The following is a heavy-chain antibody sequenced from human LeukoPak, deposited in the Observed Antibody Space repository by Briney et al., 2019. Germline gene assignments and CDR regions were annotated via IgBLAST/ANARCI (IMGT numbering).Heavy chain of an antibody. CDR3: ARAIPGIAAAGTGWFEP. CDR2: ISGSGGST. J-gene: IGHJ5*02. D-gene: IGHD6-13*01. Sequence: PGGSLRLSCAASGFTFSCYAMSWVRQAPGKGLEWVSAISGSGGSTYYADSVKGRFTISRDNSKNTLYLQMNSLRAEDTAVYYCARAIPGIAAAGTGWFEPWGQGTLVTVSS. V-gene: IGHV3-23*01. CDR1: GFTFSCYA.